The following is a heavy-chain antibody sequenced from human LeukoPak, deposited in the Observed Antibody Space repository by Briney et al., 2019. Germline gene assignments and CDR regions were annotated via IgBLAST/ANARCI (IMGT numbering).Heavy chain of an antibody. D-gene: IGHD3-3*01. CDR2: ISGSGGST. Sequence: GGSLRLSCAASGFTFSSYAMSWVRQAPGKGLEWVSAISGSGGSTYYADSVKGRFTISRDNSKNTLYLQMNSLRAEDTAVYYGAKSYDFWSGYYTAYWGQGTLVTVSS. CDR1: GFTFSSYA. CDR3: AKSYDFWSGYYTAY. V-gene: IGHV3-23*01. J-gene: IGHJ4*02.